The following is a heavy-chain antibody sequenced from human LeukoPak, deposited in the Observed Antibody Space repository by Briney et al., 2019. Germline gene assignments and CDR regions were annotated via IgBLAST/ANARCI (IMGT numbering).Heavy chain of an antibody. CDR2: IYPGDSDT. CDR1: GYSFTSYW. V-gene: IGHV5-51*01. CDR3: ASTSTARYCSTCMDV. D-gene: IGHD2-2*01. J-gene: IGHJ6*02. Sequence: GESLKISCKGSGYSFTSYWIGWVRQMPGKGLEWMGIIYPGDSDTRHSPSFQGQVTISADKSISTAYLQWSSLKASDTAMYYCASTSTARYCSTCMDVWGQGTTVTVSS.